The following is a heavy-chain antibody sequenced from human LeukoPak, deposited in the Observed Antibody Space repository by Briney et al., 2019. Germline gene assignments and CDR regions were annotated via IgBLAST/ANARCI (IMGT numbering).Heavy chain of an antibody. D-gene: IGHD3-16*01. Sequence: ASVKVSCKASAYTFTSFGISWVRQAPGQGLEWMGWISTYNGNTNYAQKLQGRVTMTTDTSTTTAYMELRSLRSDDTAVYYCASGAYDYVWGNTFGDYWGREPWSPSPQ. CDR3: ASGAYDYVWGNTFGDY. V-gene: IGHV1-18*01. CDR2: ISTYNGNT. J-gene: IGHJ4*02. CDR1: AYTFTSFG.